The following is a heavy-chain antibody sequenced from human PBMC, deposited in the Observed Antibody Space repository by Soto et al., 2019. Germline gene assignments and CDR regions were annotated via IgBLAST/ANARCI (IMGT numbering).Heavy chain of an antibody. CDR3: ARGPAHYYYDSSGFPDYYYGMDV. J-gene: IGHJ6*02. CDR2: ISYDGSNK. Sequence: QPWWSLRLSCAASVFTCSSYAMHWFRQAPGKGLEWVAVISYDGSNKYYADSVKGRFTISRDNSKNTLYLQMNSQRAEDTAVYYCARGPAHYYYDSSGFPDYYYGMDVWGQGTTVTVSS. CDR1: VFTCSSYA. D-gene: IGHD3-22*01. V-gene: IGHV3-30-3*01.